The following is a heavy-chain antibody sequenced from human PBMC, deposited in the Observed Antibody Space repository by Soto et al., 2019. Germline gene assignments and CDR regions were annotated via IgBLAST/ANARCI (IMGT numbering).Heavy chain of an antibody. J-gene: IGHJ4*02. V-gene: IGHV4-34*01. CDR2: INPSGTT. CDR3: ARGPHGGNTPGLDS. Sequence: QVQLQQWGAGLLKPSETLSLICAVYGGSFSGYYWSWIRQPPGKGLEWIGEINPSGTTKNNPSLKSRVTISVDTSKNQFSLKLSSVTAADTAVYYCARGPHGGNTPGLDSWGQGSLVTVSS. D-gene: IGHD2-15*01. CDR1: GGSFSGYY.